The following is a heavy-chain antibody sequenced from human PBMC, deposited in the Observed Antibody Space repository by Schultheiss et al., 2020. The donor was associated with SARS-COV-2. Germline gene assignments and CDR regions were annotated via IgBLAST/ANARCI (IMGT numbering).Heavy chain of an antibody. V-gene: IGHV4-30-2*01. CDR1: GGSISSGGYS. CDR2: IYHSGST. J-gene: IGHJ5*02. CDR3: ARGGTMVQGVIKGWFDP. D-gene: IGHD3-10*01. Sequence: SETLSLTCAVSGGSISSGGYSWSWIRQPPGKGLEWIGYIYHSGSTYYNPSLKSRVTISVDRSKNQFSLKLSSVTAADTAVYYCARGGTMVQGVIKGWFDPWGQGTLVTVSS.